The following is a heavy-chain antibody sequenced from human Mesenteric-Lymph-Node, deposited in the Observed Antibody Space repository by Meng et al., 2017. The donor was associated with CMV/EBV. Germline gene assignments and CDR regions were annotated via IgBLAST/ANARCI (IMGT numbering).Heavy chain of an antibody. J-gene: IGHJ6*02. D-gene: IGHD6-6*01. CDR1: GYSISSGYY. CDR2: MYHSGST. CDR3: ARGKQLVTYGMDV. Sequence: GPLRLSCTVSGYSISSGYYWGWIRQPPGKGLEWIGSMYHSGSTYYNPSLKSRVTISVDTSKNQFSLKLSSVTAADTAVYYCARGKQLVTYGMDVWGQGTTVTVSS. V-gene: IGHV4-38-2*02.